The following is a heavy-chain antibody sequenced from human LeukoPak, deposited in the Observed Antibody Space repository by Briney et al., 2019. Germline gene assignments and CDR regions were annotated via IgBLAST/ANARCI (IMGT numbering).Heavy chain of an antibody. CDR1: GFTVSSNY. V-gene: IGHV3-53*01. Sequence: GGSLRLSCAASGFTVSSNYMSWVRQAPGKGLEWVSVIYSGGSTYYADSVKGRFTISRDNSKNTLYLPMNSLRAEDTAVYYCARSYSSGWKTYYYYYMDVWGKGTTVTVSS. J-gene: IGHJ6*03. CDR3: ARSYSSGWKTYYYYYMDV. CDR2: IYSGGST. D-gene: IGHD6-19*01.